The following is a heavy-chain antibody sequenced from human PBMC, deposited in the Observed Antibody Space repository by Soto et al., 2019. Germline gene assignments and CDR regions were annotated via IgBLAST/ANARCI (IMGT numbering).Heavy chain of an antibody. J-gene: IGHJ3*02. V-gene: IGHV4-31*03. CDR1: GGSVSSGAYY. D-gene: IGHD5-12*01. CDR2: IFYSGST. CDR3: ARARLRAVYAFDI. Sequence: SETLSLTCTVSGGSVSSGAYYWTGIRQRPGKGLERIGYIFYSGSTYYSPSRKSRLSISLDTSKNQFSLRLSSVTAADTAMYYCARARLRAVYAFDIWGQGTMVTVSS.